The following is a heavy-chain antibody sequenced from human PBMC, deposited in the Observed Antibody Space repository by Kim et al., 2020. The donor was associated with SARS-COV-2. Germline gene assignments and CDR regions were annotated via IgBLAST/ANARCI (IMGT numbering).Heavy chain of an antibody. V-gene: IGHV3-11*06. CDR1: GFPFSNYT. CDR2: IESDPTDR. D-gene: IGHD2-15*01. Sequence: GGSLRLSCVASGFPFSNYTLSWVRQAPGKGLEWVAFIESDPTDRNYADSVKGRVTISRDNDKDTIYLHMHNLRVKDTAVEYCASNAAEWMYSRYSCG. J-gene: IGHJ5*01. CDR3: ASNAAEWMYSRYS.